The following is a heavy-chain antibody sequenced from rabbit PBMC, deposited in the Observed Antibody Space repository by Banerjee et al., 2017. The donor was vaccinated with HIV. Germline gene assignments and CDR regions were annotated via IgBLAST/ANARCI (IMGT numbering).Heavy chain of an antibody. Sequence: QEQLVESGGGLVKPEGSLTLTCTASGFSFSNKYVMCWVRQAPGKGLEWIACIDAGSSGSTYYASWAKGRFTISKTSSTTVTLQMTSLTAADTATYFCARDGSGWGANFNLWGPGTLVTVS. CDR3: ARDGSGWGANFNL. CDR1: GFSFSNKYV. J-gene: IGHJ4*01. V-gene: IGHV1S45*01. CDR2: IDAGSSGST. D-gene: IGHD4-1*01.